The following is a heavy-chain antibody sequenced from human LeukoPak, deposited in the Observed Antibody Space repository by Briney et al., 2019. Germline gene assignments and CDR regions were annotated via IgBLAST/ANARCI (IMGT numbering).Heavy chain of an antibody. CDR2: IYYTGST. J-gene: IGHJ4*02. D-gene: IGHD5-18*01. V-gene: IGHV4-59*01. Sequence: SETXSLTCTVSGGSISSYYWSWVRQXPGKGLEWIGYIYYTGSTNYNPSLKSRVTISVDTFKNQFSLKLGSVTAADTAVYYCPSFTAMVPYEFDHWGQGTLVTVSS. CDR3: PSFTAMVPYEFDH. CDR1: GGSISSYY.